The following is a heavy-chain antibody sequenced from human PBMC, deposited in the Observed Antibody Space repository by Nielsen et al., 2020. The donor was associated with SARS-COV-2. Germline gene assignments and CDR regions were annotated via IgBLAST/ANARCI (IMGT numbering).Heavy chain of an antibody. J-gene: IGHJ6*02. V-gene: IGHV4-34*01. D-gene: IGHD6-19*01. Sequence: SETLSLTCAVYGGSFSGYYWSWIRQPPGKGLEWIGEINHSGSTNYNPSLKSRVTISVDTSKNQFSLKLSSVTAADTAVYYCARGRIAVAGLGGYYYYGMDVWGQGTTVTVSS. CDR2: INHSGST. CDR3: ARGRIAVAGLGGYYYYGMDV. CDR1: GGSFSGYY.